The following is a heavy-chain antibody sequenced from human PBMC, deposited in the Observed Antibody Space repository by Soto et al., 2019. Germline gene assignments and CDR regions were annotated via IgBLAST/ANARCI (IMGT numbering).Heavy chain of an antibody. V-gene: IGHV3-11*06. CDR3: ARVDGYSYGYSRSFDY. CDR1: GFTFSDYY. D-gene: IGHD5-18*01. CDR2: ISSSSSYT. Sequence: GGSLRLSCAASGFTFSDYYMSWIRQAPGKGLEWVSYISSSSSYTNYADSVKGRFTISRDNAKNSLYLQMNGLRAEDTAVYYCARVDGYSYGYSRSFDYWGQGTLVTVSS. J-gene: IGHJ4*02.